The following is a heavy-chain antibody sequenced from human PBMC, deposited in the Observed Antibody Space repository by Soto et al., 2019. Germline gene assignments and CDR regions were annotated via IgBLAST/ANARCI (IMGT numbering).Heavy chain of an antibody. CDR3: ARANDLYAFDM. V-gene: IGHV3-53*04. Sequence: EVQLVESGGGLVQPGGSLRLSCVASGFSVSATKYMNWLRQAPDKGLEWVSVIYSGGTYYYADSVKGRFTISRHDSKNTLYLQMDSLRPEDTAVYFCARANDLYAFDMWRQGTMVTVSS. J-gene: IGHJ3*02. CDR1: GFSVSATKY. CDR2: IYSGGTY.